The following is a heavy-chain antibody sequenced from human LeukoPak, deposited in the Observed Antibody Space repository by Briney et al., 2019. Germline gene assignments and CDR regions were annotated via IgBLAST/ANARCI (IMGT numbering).Heavy chain of an antibody. D-gene: IGHD6-13*01. CDR2: VNPSGGST. J-gene: IGHJ4*01. V-gene: IGHV1-46*01. Sequence: GASVKVSCKASGYTFTSCYMHWVRQAPGQGLEWMGIVNPSGGSTSYAQKFQGRVTMTRDTSTSTVYMELSSLRSEDTAVYYCARGEVAAAGSGYFDYWGHGTLVTVSS. CDR3: ARGEVAAAGSGYFDY. CDR1: GYTFTSCY.